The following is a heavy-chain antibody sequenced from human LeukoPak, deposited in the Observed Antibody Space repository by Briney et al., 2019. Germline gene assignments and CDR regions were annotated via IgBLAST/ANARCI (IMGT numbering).Heavy chain of an antibody. CDR1: GGSISSYY. D-gene: IGHD2-15*01. J-gene: IGHJ6*02. CDR2: IYYSGST. V-gene: IGHV4-59*01. Sequence: SETLSLTCTVSGGSISSYYWSWIRQPPGKGLEWIGYIYYSGSTNYNPSLKSRVTISVDTSKNQFSLKLSSVTAADTAVYYCARDWGLGYCSGGSCYSYYYGMDVWGQGTTVTVSS. CDR3: ARDWGLGYCSGGSCYSYYYGMDV.